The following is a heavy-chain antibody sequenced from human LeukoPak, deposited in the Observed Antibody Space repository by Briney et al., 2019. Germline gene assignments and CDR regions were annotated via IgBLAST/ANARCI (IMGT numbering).Heavy chain of an antibody. J-gene: IGHJ4*02. CDR3: AKSMRYYNILTGYQGRYFDY. CDR1: GFTFNNYG. Sequence: GGSLRLSCAASGFTFNNYGMSWVRQAPGKGLEWVSAISGSDGSTDYADSVKGRFTISRDNSKNTLYLQMNSLRAEDTAVYYCAKSMRYYNILTGYQGRYFDYWGQGTLVTVSS. CDR2: ISGSDGST. D-gene: IGHD3-9*01. V-gene: IGHV3-23*01.